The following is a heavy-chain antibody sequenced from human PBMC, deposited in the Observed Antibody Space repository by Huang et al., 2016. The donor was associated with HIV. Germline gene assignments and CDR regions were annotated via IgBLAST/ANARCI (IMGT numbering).Heavy chain of an antibody. CDR2: LSSSSSTM. CDR3: ARDRFGWIQPTEPFYI. V-gene: IGHV3-48*01. Sequence: EEQLVESGGGLVKPVGSLRLSCAVSGFSLSRYSMHWVRQAPGKGLEWVSYLSSSSSTMHYADSVKGRFTISRDNAKNLLYLQMHSLRAEETAIYYCARDRFGWIQPTEPFYIWGQGTLVSVSS. J-gene: IGHJ3*02. D-gene: IGHD5-18*01. CDR1: GFSLSRYS.